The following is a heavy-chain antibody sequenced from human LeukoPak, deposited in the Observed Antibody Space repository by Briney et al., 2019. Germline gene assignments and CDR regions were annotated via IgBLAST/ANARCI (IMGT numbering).Heavy chain of an antibody. V-gene: IGHV3-74*01. J-gene: IGHJ4*01. CDR3: ARYSSSSGGASYYLDY. CDR1: GFTLRNYW. Sequence: GGSLRLSCAASGFTLRNYWMHWVRQVPGKRLVWVSRISGDGSVTNYADSVKGRFTISGDNAKNTLFLQINSLRAEDTAVYYCARYSSSSGGASYYLDYWGHGTLVTVSS. CDR2: ISGDGSVT. D-gene: IGHD6-6*01.